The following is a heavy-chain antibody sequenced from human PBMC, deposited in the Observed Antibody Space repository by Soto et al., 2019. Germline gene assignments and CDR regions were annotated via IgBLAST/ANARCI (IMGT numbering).Heavy chain of an antibody. J-gene: IGHJ6*03. V-gene: IGHV3-64*01. CDR3: ARDRKSPAGAYYMDV. D-gene: IGHD7-27*01. CDR2: ISSNGGST. CDR1: GFTFSSYA. Sequence: EVQLVESGGGLVQPGGSLRLSCAASGFTFSSYAMHWVRQAPGKGLEYVSAISSNGGSTYYANSVKGRFTISRDNSKNTLYLQMGSLRAEDMAVYYCARDRKSPAGAYYMDVWGKGTTVTVSS.